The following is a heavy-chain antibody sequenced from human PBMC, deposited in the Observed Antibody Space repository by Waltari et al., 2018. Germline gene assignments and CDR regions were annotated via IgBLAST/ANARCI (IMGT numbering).Heavy chain of an antibody. D-gene: IGHD4-4*01. CDR3: ARDSAPYSNYADAIDI. Sequence: EVQLVESGGGLVQPGGSLRVSCVASGFTFVNYWMRGVRQAPGKGLEWVASIRKEGGEEYYVDSVKGRFTVSRNNATNSLHLHMDSLRVEDTAIYYCARDSAPYSNYADAIDIWGQGTMVIVSS. CDR2: IRKEGGEE. CDR1: GFTFVNYW. J-gene: IGHJ3*02. V-gene: IGHV3-7*01.